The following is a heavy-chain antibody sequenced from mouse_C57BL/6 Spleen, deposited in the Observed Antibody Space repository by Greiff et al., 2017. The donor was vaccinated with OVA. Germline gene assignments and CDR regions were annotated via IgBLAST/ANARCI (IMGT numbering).Heavy chain of an antibody. J-gene: IGHJ2*01. CDR3: ASDWGPWGVSYSYFDY. CDR2: ISDGGGYT. V-gene: IGHV5-4*03. Sequence: EVKLVESGGGLVKPGGSLKLSCAASGFTFSSYAMSWVRQTPEKRLEWVATISDGGGYTYYPDNVKGRFTITRDNAKNNLYLQMSHLKSGHTAMYYCASDWGPWGVSYSYFDYWGQGTTLTVSS. CDR1: GFTFSSYA. D-gene: IGHD1-1*02.